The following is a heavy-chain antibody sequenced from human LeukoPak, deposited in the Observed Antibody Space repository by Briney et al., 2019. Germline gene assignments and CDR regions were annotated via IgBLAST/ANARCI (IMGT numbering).Heavy chain of an antibody. CDR3: ARQGGDRRVFDS. CDR2: IYESGST. V-gene: IGHV4-30-2*01. D-gene: IGHD3-16*01. J-gene: IGHJ4*02. Sequence: SETLSLTCAVSGGSINSGGYSWSWIRQPPGKGLEWIGYIYESGSTYYNLSLKGRVTMSLDRSKRQISLNLSSVTAADTAVYYCARQGGDRRVFDSWGQGTLLTVSS. CDR1: GGSINSGGYS.